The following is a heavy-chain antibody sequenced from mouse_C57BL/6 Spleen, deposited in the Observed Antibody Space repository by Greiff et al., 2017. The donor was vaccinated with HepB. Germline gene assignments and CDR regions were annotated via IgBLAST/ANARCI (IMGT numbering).Heavy chain of an antibody. Sequence: VQLQQPGAELVKPGASVKLSCKASGYTFTSYWMQWVKQRPGQGLEWIGEIDPSDSYTNYNQKFKGKATLTVDTSSSTAYMQLSSLTSEDSAVYYCARRGFPWYFDVWGTGTTVTVSS. CDR2: IDPSDSYT. V-gene: IGHV1-50*01. CDR3: ARRGFPWYFDV. CDR1: GYTFTSYW. J-gene: IGHJ1*03.